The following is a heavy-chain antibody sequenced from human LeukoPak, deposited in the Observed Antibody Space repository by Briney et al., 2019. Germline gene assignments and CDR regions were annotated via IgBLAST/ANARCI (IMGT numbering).Heavy chain of an antibody. V-gene: IGHV4-4*09. CDR2: IYTSGST. CDR1: GGSISIYN. Sequence: PSETLSLTCTVSGGSISIYNWSWRRHPPGRGLEWIGHIYTSGSTNYNPSLKSRVTISVDTSKNQFPLKLSSVTAADTAVYYCARHAGPWQLGPNFDYWGQGTLVTVSS. CDR3: ARHAGPWQLGPNFDY. D-gene: IGHD6-6*01. J-gene: IGHJ4*02.